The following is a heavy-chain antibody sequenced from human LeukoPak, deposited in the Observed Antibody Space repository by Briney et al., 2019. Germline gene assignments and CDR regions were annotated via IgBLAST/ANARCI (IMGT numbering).Heavy chain of an antibody. J-gene: IGHJ4*02. V-gene: IGHV4-39*01. D-gene: IGHD3-22*01. Sequence: SETLSLTCTVSGGSISSSSYYWGWIRQPPGKGLEWIGSIYYSGSTYYNPSLKGRATISVDTSKNQFSLKLSSVTAADTAVYYCARLSPMTPDYWGQGTLVTVSS. CDR3: ARLSPMTPDY. CDR2: IYYSGST. CDR1: GGSISSSSYY.